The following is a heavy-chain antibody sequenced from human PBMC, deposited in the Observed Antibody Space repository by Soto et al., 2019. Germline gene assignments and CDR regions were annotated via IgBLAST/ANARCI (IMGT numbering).Heavy chain of an antibody. D-gene: IGHD2-2*01. J-gene: IGHJ5*02. Sequence: ASVKVSCKASGYTFTSYGISWARQATGQGLEWMGWISAYNGNTNYAQKLQGRVTMTTDTSTSTAYMELRSLRSDDTAVYYCARVESPEYIVVVPTAVMLSWFDPWGQGTLVTVSS. V-gene: IGHV1-18*01. CDR2: ISAYNGNT. CDR1: GYTFTSYG. CDR3: ARVESPEYIVVVPTAVMLSWFDP.